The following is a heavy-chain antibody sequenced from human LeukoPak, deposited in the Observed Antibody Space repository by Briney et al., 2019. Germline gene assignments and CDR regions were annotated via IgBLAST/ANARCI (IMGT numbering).Heavy chain of an antibody. CDR1: GFTFSNYP. Sequence: PGGSLRLSCAASGFTFSNYPMSWVRQAPGKGLEWVSAISGSGGSTYYADSVKGRFTISRDNSKSTLYLQMNSLRAEDTAVYYCAKSPRFWSGYDDYWGQGTLVTVSS. CDR2: ISGSGGST. D-gene: IGHD3-3*01. J-gene: IGHJ4*02. CDR3: AKSPRFWSGYDDY. V-gene: IGHV3-23*01.